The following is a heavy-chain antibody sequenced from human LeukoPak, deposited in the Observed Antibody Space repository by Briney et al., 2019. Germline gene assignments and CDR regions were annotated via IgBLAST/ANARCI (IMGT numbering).Heavy chain of an antibody. J-gene: IGHJ4*02. CDR1: GYTFTSYY. CDR2: INPSGGST. Sequence: ASVKVSCKASGYTFTSYYMHWVRQAPGQGLEWMGIINPSGGSTSYAQKFRGRVTMTRDMSTSTVYMELSSLRSEDTAVYYCARAEINDYSRYWGQGIPVIVSS. V-gene: IGHV1-46*01. D-gene: IGHD4-11*01. CDR3: ARAEINDYSRY.